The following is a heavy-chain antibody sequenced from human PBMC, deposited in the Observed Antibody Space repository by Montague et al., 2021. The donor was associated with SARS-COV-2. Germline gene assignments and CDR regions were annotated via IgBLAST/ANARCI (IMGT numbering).Heavy chain of an antibody. CDR2: IYYSVNT. CDR1: GGSISSGGYY. Sequence: TLSLTCTVSGGSISSGGYYWSWIRQHPGKGLEWIGYIYYSVNTYYNPSLKSRVTISVDTSKNQFSLKLSSVTAADTAVYYCARAQLDFDWLSMPSSHWFDPWGQGTLVTVSS. D-gene: IGHD3-9*01. CDR3: ARAQLDFDWLSMPSSHWFDP. V-gene: IGHV4-31*03. J-gene: IGHJ5*02.